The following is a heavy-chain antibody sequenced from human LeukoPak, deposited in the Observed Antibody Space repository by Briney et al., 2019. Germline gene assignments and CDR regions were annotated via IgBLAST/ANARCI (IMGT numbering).Heavy chain of an antibody. CDR3: AKSRYSSASYYFDY. CDR1: GFTFSSYW. J-gene: IGHJ4*02. CDR2: IKQDGSEK. V-gene: IGHV3-7*03. Sequence: GSLRLSCAASGFTFSSYWMSWVRQAPGKGLEWVANIKQDGSEKYYVDSVKGRFTISRDNSKNTLYLQMSSLRAEDTAMYYCAKSRYSSASYYFDYWGQGSLVTVSS. D-gene: IGHD6-19*01.